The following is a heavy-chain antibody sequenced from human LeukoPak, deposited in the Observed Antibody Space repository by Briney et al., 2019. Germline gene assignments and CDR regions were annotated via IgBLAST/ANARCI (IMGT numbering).Heavy chain of an antibody. V-gene: IGHV3-21*01. D-gene: IGHD3-16*02. Sequence: PGGSLRLSCAASGFTFSSYSMNWVRQAPGKGLEWVSSISSSSYIYYADSVKGRFTISRDNAKNSLYLQMNSLRAEDTAVYYCARFIYDYVWGSYQSPGYWGQGTLITVSS. J-gene: IGHJ4*02. CDR2: ISSSSYI. CDR3: ARFIYDYVWGSYQSPGY. CDR1: GFTFSSYS.